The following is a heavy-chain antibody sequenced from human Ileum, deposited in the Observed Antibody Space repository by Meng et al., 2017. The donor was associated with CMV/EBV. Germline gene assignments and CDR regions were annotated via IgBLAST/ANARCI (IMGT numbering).Heavy chain of an antibody. D-gene: IGHD2/OR15-2a*01. Sequence: ATGISVSNQTRQWGRQAQGKGLEWVAVMSGDKNNKYYTDSVKSRFTISRDNSNNTLYLQMKNLRDEDTAVFYCARGQFKNSYYFDQWGQGTLVTVSS. CDR1: GISVSNQT. CDR3: ARGQFKNSYYFDQ. V-gene: IGHV3-30-3*01. CDR2: MSGDKNNK. J-gene: IGHJ4*02.